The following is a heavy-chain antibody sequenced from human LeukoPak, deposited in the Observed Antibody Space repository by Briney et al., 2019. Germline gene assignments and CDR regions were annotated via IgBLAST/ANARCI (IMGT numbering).Heavy chain of an antibody. D-gene: IGHD3-10*01. V-gene: IGHV4-59*11. Sequence: SETLSLTCTVSGGSISSHYWSWVRQPPGKGLEWIGYIYYSGSTNYNPSLKSRVTISVDTSKNQFSLKLSSVTAADTAVYYCARDSITMVRGVGFGYYYYYGMDVWGQGTTVTVSS. CDR2: IYYSGST. CDR3: ARDSITMVRGVGFGYYYYYGMDV. J-gene: IGHJ6*02. CDR1: GGSISSHY.